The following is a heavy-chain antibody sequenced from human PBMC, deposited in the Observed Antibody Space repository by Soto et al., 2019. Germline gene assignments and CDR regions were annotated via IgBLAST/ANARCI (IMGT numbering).Heavy chain of an antibody. CDR1: GFNFITYA. CDR2: LSGSGENT. J-gene: IGHJ4*02. CDR3: AKVKGFRGFDY. Sequence: XGSLRLSCSAAGFNFITYAMSWVRQAPGKGLEWVSSLSGSGENTYYADSVKGRFTISRDNSNNTVFLLMTGLRVEDTAIYFCAKVKGFRGFDYWGQGTLVTVSS. V-gene: IGHV3-23*01.